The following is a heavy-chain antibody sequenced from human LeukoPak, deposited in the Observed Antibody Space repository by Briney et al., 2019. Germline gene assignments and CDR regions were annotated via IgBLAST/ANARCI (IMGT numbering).Heavy chain of an antibody. CDR2: IKSKTDGGTT. Sequence: GGSLRLSCAASGFTFNNAWMSWVRQAPGKGLEWVGRIKSKTDGGTTDYAAPVKGRFTISRDDSKNTLYLQMNSLKTEDTAVYYCTTVAFRWFGELFPPCFDYWGQGTLVTVSS. J-gene: IGHJ4*02. CDR3: TTVAFRWFGELFPPCFDY. CDR1: GFTFNNAW. D-gene: IGHD3-10*01. V-gene: IGHV3-15*01.